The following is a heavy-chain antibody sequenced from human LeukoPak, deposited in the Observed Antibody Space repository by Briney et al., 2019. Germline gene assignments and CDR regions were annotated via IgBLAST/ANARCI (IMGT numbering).Heavy chain of an antibody. CDR1: GFTFSSYS. D-gene: IGHD1-26*01. J-gene: IGHJ4*02. Sequence: GGSLRLSCAASGFTFSSYSMNWVRQAPGKGLEWVSSISSSSSYIYYADSVKGRFTISRDNAKNSLYLQMNGLRAEDTAVYYCARDLRFLVGATDYWGQGTLVTVSS. CDR3: ARDLRFLVGATDY. CDR2: ISSSSSYI. V-gene: IGHV3-21*01.